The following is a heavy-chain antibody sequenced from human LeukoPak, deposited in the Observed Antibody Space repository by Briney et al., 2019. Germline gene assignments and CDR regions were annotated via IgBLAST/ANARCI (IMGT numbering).Heavy chain of an antibody. D-gene: IGHD2/OR15-2a*01. Sequence: ASVKVSCKASGYTFTGYYMHWVRQAPGQGLEWMGWINPSSGGTNYAQKLQGRVTMTRDTSISTAYMELSRLTSDDTAVYYCSRGEIDGPDFDYWGQGTLVTVSS. CDR1: GYTFTGYY. CDR3: SRGEIDGPDFDY. J-gene: IGHJ4*02. CDR2: INPSSGGT. V-gene: IGHV1-2*02.